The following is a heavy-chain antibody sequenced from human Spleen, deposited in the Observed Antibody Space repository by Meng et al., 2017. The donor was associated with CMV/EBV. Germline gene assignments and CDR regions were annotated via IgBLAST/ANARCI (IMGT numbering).Heavy chain of an antibody. D-gene: IGHD3-3*01. V-gene: IGHV1-69*02. J-gene: IGHJ5*02. CDR3: AESVTIFDWFDP. CDR2: VIPLLGVT. CDR1: GGTFRSHT. Sequence: SCKASGGTFRSHTISWVRQAPGQGRQWMGRVIPLLGVTNYAQKSQGRVTITADKATGTAYMELSGLRSEDTAVYYCAESVTIFDWFDPWGQGTLVTVSS.